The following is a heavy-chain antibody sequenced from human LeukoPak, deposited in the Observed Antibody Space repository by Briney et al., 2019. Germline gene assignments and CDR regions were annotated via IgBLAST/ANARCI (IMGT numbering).Heavy chain of an antibody. V-gene: IGHV3-30*02. CDR2: IRYDGSNN. CDR3: AKDPGRGFDY. CDR1: GFSFNSYG. J-gene: IGHJ4*02. Sequence: GGSLRLSCAASGFSFNSYGMHWVRQAPGKGLEWVTFIRYDGSNNYYSDSVKGRFTISRDNSKNTPYLQMNSLRAEDTAVYYCAKDPGRGFDYWGQGTLVTVSS. D-gene: IGHD3-10*01.